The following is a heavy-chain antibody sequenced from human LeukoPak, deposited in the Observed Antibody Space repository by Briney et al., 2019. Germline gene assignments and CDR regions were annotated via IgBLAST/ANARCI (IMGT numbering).Heavy chain of an antibody. CDR1: GGTFSSYA. CDR2: INTNTGNP. V-gene: IGHV7-4-1*02. Sequence: ASVKVSCKASGGTFSSYAISWVRQAPGQGLEWMGWINTNTGNPTYAQGFTGRFVFSLDTSVSTAYLQISSLKAEDTAVYYCAREREMLHGAFDIWGQGTMVTVSS. D-gene: IGHD2-15*01. CDR3: AREREMLHGAFDI. J-gene: IGHJ3*02.